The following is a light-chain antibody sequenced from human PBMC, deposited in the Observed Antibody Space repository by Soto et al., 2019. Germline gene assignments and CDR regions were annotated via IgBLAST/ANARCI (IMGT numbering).Light chain of an antibody. CDR1: SSDVGRYKL. Sequence: QSALTQPASVSGSPGQSITISCTGSSSDVGRYKLVSWYQQHPGKAPKLIIYEDNKRPSGVSDRFSGSKSGNTASLTVAGLQAGDEADYYCCSYAGGNSWVFGGGTQLTVL. CDR3: CSYAGGNSWV. CDR2: EDN. V-gene: IGLV2-23*01. J-gene: IGLJ3*02.